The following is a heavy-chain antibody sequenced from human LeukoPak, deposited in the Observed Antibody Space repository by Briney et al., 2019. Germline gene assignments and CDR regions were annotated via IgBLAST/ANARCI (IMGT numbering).Heavy chain of an antibody. Sequence: RGSLRLSCVASGFPSSSYWMNWARQAPGKGLEWVASINHNGNVNYYVDSVKGRFTISRDNAKNSLYLQMSNLRAEDTAVYFCARGGGLDVWGQGATVTVSS. J-gene: IGHJ6*02. V-gene: IGHV3-7*03. CDR2: INHNGNVN. CDR1: GFPSSSYW. CDR3: ARGGGLDV. D-gene: IGHD3-16*01.